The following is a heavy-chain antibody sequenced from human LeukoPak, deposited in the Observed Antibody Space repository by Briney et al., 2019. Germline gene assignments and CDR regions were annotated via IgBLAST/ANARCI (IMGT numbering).Heavy chain of an antibody. J-gene: IGHJ6*02. D-gene: IGHD3-3*01. CDR1: GGSISHGSYH. V-gene: IGHV4-61*02. Sequence: SQTLSLTCIVSGGSISHGSYHWSWIRQPAGKGLEWIRRIYTSGRTNYNPSLKSPVTISVDTSKNQFSLKLSSVTAADTAVYYCARSDYDFWSGGYYGMDVWGQGTTGTVSS. CDR2: IYTSGRT. CDR3: ARSDYDFWSGGYYGMDV.